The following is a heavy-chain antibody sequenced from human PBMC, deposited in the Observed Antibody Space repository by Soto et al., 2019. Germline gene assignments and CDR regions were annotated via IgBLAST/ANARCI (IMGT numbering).Heavy chain of an antibody. CDR2: IIPLFGTT. CDR3: ARRATHGSSWYFCFDP. Sequence: QVQLVQSGAEVRMPGSSVKVSCKASGGTFSTYPINWVRQAPGQGLEWMGGIIPLFGTTNYAQKFKGRVTISADETTSTADMELSSLRAEDAAVQYCARRATHGSSWYFCFDPWRQVTLVTVSS. V-gene: IGHV1-69*01. CDR1: GGTFSTYP. D-gene: IGHD6-13*01. J-gene: IGHJ5*02.